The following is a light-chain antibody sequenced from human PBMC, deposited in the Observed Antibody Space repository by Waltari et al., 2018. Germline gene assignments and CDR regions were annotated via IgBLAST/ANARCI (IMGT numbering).Light chain of an antibody. CDR3: HQYGVTPLFT. CDR2: KTS. V-gene: IGKV3-20*01. J-gene: IGKJ3*01. Sequence: VLTQSPGTLSLSPGETATLSCRASPTAAGNYLSWYQHKPCQAPRLRMYKTSNRATGIPDRFIGSGSGTDFTLTISRLEPEDSAVYYCHQYGVTPLFTFGPGTKVDIK. CDR1: PTAAGNY.